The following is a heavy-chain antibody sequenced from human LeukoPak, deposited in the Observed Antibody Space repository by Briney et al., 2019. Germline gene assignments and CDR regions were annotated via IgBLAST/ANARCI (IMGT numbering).Heavy chain of an antibody. D-gene: IGHD3-10*01. CDR1: GFTFSSYW. Sequence: GGSLRLSCAASGFTFSSYWMHWVRQAPGKGLVWVSRINSDGSSTSYADSVKGRFTISRDNSKNTLYLQMNSLRAEDTAVYYCAKALDYGSGSYFDYWGQGTLVTVSS. V-gene: IGHV3-74*01. CDR3: AKALDYGSGSYFDY. CDR2: INSDGSST. J-gene: IGHJ4*02.